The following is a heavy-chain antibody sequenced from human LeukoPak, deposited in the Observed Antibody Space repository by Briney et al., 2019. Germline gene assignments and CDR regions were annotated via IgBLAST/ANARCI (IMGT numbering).Heavy chain of an antibody. Sequence: PGGSLRLSCAASAFTYSSYWMNWVRQAPGKGLEWVANIKQDGSDKYYVDSVKGRFIISRDNAKNSLYLQMNSLRAEDTAVYYCARSPGQDYVWGSYRPYYFDYWGQGTLVTVSS. V-gene: IGHV3-7*03. J-gene: IGHJ4*02. D-gene: IGHD3-16*02. CDR3: ARSPGQDYVWGSYRPYYFDY. CDR1: AFTYSSYW. CDR2: IKQDGSDK.